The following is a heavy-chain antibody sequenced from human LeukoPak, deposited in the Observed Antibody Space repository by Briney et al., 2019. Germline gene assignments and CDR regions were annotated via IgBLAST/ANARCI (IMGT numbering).Heavy chain of an antibody. CDR3: ARGVVVPAAMRYYYYYYGMDV. Sequence: SETLSLTCAVYGGSFSVYYWSWIRHPPGKRLEWIGEINHSGSTNYNPSLKSRVTISVDTSKNQFSLKLSSVTAADTAVYYCARGVVVPAAMRYYYYYYGMDVWGQGTTVTVSS. J-gene: IGHJ6*02. CDR1: GGSFSVYY. V-gene: IGHV4-34*01. D-gene: IGHD2-2*01. CDR2: INHSGST.